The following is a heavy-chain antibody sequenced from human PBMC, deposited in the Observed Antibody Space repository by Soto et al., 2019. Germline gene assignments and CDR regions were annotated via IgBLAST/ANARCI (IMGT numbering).Heavy chain of an antibody. Sequence: QITLKESGPTLVKPTQTLTLTCTFSGFSLTTYGVGVGWIRQPPGEALEWLALIYWDDDKRYSPSLESRLTITKDTPKNQVVLTMANMDPVDTATYYCAHRLTLNGHWNYGRLDYWGPGTLITVSS. J-gene: IGHJ4*02. D-gene: IGHD1-7*01. V-gene: IGHV2-5*02. CDR3: AHRLTLNGHWNYGRLDY. CDR1: GFSLTTYGVG. CDR2: IYWDDDK.